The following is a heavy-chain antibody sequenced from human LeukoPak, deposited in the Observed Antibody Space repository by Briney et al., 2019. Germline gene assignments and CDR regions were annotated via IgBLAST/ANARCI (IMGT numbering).Heavy chain of an antibody. CDR1: GFTFSSYS. Sequence: PGGSLRLSCAASGFTFSSYSMNWVRQAPGKGLEWVSYISSSSSTIYYADSVKGRFTISRDNAKNSLYLQMNSLRAEDTAVYYCASRRGNIYYYYYYMDVWGKGTTVTVSS. CDR3: ASRRGNIYYYYYYMDV. CDR2: ISSSSSTI. J-gene: IGHJ6*03. V-gene: IGHV3-48*01. D-gene: IGHD2/OR15-2a*01.